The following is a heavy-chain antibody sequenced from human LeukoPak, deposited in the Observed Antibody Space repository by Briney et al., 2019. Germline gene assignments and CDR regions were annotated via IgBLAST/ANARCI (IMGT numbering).Heavy chain of an antibody. J-gene: IGHJ3*02. CDR3: ASQTNYYYGSRTYWGAFDI. CDR2: ISGDGGTT. V-gene: IGHV3-43*02. CDR1: GFTFDDYA. D-gene: IGHD3-10*01. Sequence: GGSLRLSCAASGFTFDDYAIHWVRQAPGKGLEWVSLISGDGGTTYYADSLKGRFTIFRDNSKNSLSLQMNSLRTEDTALYYCASQTNYYYGSRTYWGAFDIWGQGTMVTVSS.